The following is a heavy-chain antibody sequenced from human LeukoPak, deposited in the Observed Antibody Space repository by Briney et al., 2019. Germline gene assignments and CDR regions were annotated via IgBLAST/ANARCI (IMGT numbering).Heavy chain of an antibody. D-gene: IGHD3-22*01. Sequence: GGSLRLSCAASGFNFSSYAMSWVRQAPGKGLEWVSAISGSGGSTYYADSVKGRFTISRDNSKNTLYLQMNSLRAEDTAVYYCAKEERITMIVVVIGAFDIWGQGTMVTVSS. CDR2: ISGSGGST. CDR1: GFNFSSYA. V-gene: IGHV3-23*01. CDR3: AKEERITMIVVVIGAFDI. J-gene: IGHJ3*02.